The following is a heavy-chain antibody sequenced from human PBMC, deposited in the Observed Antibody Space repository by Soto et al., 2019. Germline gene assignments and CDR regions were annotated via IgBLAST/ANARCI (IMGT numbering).Heavy chain of an antibody. V-gene: IGHV3-21*01. CDR1: GFTFSSYS. CDR3: ATGPLPRHYYYGMDV. J-gene: IGHJ6*02. Sequence: GGSLRLSCAASGFTFSSYSMNWVRQAPGKGLEWVSSISSSSSYIYYADSVKGRFTISRDNAKNSLYLQMNSLRAEDTAVYYRATGPLPRHYYYGMDVWGQGTTVTVSS. CDR2: ISSSSSYI.